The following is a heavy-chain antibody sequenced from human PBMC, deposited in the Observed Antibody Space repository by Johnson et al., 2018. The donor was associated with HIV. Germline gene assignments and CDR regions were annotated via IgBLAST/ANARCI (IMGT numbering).Heavy chain of an antibody. Sequence: VQLVESGGGVVQPGGSLRLSCAGTGFTVSSNYMYWVRQAPGKGLECVSVIYSGGGTYYADSVKGRFTISRDNSKNTVYLHMNSLRPEDTAVYYCARDRSRHITMLLPDYGAFDIWGQGTMVTVSS. CDR3: ARDRSRHITMLLPDYGAFDI. CDR2: IYSGGGT. CDR1: GFTVSSNY. V-gene: IGHV3-66*02. J-gene: IGHJ3*02. D-gene: IGHD3-10*01.